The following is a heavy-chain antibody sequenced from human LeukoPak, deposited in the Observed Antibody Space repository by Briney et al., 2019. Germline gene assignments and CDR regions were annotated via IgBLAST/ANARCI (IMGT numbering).Heavy chain of an antibody. CDR2: TYYRSKWYN. V-gene: IGHV6-1*01. J-gene: IGHJ5*02. D-gene: IGHD6-13*01. CDR1: VDRVSINSAA. CDR3: ATSSSSWYFRFDP. Sequence: SQTLSLTCAISVDRVSINSAAWNWIRQSPSRGLEWLGRTYYRSKWYNDYAVSVKSLITINPDTSKNQFSLQLNSVTPEDTAVYYCATSSSSWYFRFDPWGQGTLVTVSS.